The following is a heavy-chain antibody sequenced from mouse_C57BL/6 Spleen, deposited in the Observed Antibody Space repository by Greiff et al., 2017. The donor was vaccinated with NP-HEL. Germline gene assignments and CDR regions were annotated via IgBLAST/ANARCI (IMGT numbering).Heavy chain of an antibody. CDR3: ARADDGYYGYFDY. J-gene: IGHJ2*01. D-gene: IGHD2-3*01. CDR1: GYSITSGYD. V-gene: IGHV3-1*01. CDR2: ISYSGST. Sequence: EVQLQQSGPGMVKPSQSLSLTCTVTGYSITSGYDWHWIRHFPGNKLEWMGYISYSGSTNYNPSLKSRIPITHDTSKNHFFLKLNSVTTEDTATYYCARADDGYYGYFDYWGQGTTLTVSS.